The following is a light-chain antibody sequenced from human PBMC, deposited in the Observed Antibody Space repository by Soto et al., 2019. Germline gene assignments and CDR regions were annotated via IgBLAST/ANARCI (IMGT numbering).Light chain of an antibody. CDR1: SSNVGYYNY. J-gene: IGLJ1*01. CDR2: NDS. V-gene: IGLV2-11*01. Sequence: QYALTQPRSVSGSPGQSVTISCTGTSSNVGYYNYVSWYQQHPGKVPKLMIYNDSKRPSGVPDRFSGSKSGNTASLTISGLQAEDEADYYCCSYAGSYTEVFGTGTKVTVL. CDR3: CSYAGSYTEV.